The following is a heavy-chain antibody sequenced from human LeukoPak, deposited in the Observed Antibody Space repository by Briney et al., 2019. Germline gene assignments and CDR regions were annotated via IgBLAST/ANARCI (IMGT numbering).Heavy chain of an antibody. Sequence: ASVKVSCKVSGYTLTELSMHWLRQAPGKGLEWMGGFDPEDGETIYAQKFQGRVTMTEDTSTDTAYMELSSLRSEDTAVYYCATVPTYSTYQREAFDIRGQGTMVTVSS. V-gene: IGHV1-24*01. D-gene: IGHD2-2*01. CDR2: FDPEDGET. CDR3: ATVPTYSTYQREAFDI. J-gene: IGHJ3*02. CDR1: GYTLTELS.